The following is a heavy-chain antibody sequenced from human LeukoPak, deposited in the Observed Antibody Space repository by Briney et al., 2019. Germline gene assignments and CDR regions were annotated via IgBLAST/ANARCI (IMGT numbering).Heavy chain of an antibody. V-gene: IGHV3-33*01. CDR2: IGFDGRST. D-gene: IGHD3-22*01. J-gene: IGHJ4*02. CDR1: GFTFITYG. CDR3: ARGYDSSGYYPFAPPDY. Sequence: GRSLTPSCAASGFTFITYGIHWVRHARGNGLDWVTVIGFDGRSTYYADSVEGRFTVSREYSKRSVYLQRSRLRAEHTAVYYCARGYDSSGYYPFAPPDYWGQGTLVTVSS.